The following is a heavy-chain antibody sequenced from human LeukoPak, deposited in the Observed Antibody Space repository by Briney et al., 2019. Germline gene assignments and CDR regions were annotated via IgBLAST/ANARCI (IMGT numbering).Heavy chain of an antibody. CDR1: GGTFSSYA. CDR2: IIPIFGTA. V-gene: IGHV1-69*06. Sequence: SVKVSCKASGGTFSSYAISWVRQAPGQGLEWMGGIIPIFGTANYAQKFQGRVTITADKSTSTAYMELSSLRSEDTAVYYCAGLRSGSSSWINYYYYMDVWGKGTTVTVSS. J-gene: IGHJ6*03. CDR3: AGLRSGSSSWINYYYYMDV. D-gene: IGHD6-13*01.